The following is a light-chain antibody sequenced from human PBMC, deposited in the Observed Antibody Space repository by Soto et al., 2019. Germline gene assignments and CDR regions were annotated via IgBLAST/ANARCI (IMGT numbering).Light chain of an antibody. CDR3: CSYAGSSTFYV. Sequence: QSVLTQPASVSGSPGQSITISCTGTSSDVGSYNLVSWHQQHPGKAPKLMIYEGSKRPSGVSNRFSGSKSGNTASLTISGLQAEDEADYYCCSYAGSSTFYVFGTGTKLTVL. CDR2: EGS. CDR1: SSDVGSYNL. J-gene: IGLJ1*01. V-gene: IGLV2-23*01.